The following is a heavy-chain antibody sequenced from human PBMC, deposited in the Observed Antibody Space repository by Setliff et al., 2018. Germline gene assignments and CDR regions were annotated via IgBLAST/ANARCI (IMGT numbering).Heavy chain of an antibody. CDR1: GGSFSGYY. D-gene: IGHD4-17*01. CDR3: ARQIDYGDFQYFDY. Sequence: NPSETLSLTCAVYGGSFSGYYWSWIRQPPGKGLEWIGEINHSGSTNYNPSLKSRVTISVDTSKNQFSLKLSSVTAADTAVYYCARQIDYGDFQYFDYWGQGTLVTVSS. V-gene: IGHV4-34*01. J-gene: IGHJ4*02. CDR2: INHSGST.